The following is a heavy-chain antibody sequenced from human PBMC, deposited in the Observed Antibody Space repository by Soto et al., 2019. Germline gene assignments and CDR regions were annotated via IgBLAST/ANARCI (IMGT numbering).Heavy chain of an antibody. CDR1: GFTFSSYG. CDR2: ISYDGSNK. CDR3: AKELWSHYDILTGYSFDY. J-gene: IGHJ4*02. D-gene: IGHD3-9*01. Sequence: QVQLVESGGGVVQPGRSLRLSCAASGFTFSSYGMHWVRQAPGKGLEWVAVISYDGSNKYYADSVKGRFTISRDNSKNTLYLQMNCLRAEDTAVYYCAKELWSHYDILTGYSFDYWGQGTLVTVSS. V-gene: IGHV3-30*18.